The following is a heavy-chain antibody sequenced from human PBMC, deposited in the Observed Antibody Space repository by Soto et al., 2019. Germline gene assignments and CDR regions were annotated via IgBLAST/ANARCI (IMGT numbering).Heavy chain of an antibody. CDR3: ARGAYFDY. CDR1: GYTLNTYG. Sequence: QVQLVQSGAEVKKPGASVKVSCKASGYTLNTYGITCVRQAPGQGLEWMGWISANNDHTNYPQKLQGRVTMTTDTATSTAYMELRSLTSDDTAGYYCARGAYFDYWCQGTLVTVSS. CDR2: ISANNDHT. J-gene: IGHJ4*02. V-gene: IGHV1-18*01.